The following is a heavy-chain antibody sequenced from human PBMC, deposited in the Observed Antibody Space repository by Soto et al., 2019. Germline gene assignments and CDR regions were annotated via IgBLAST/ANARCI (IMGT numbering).Heavy chain of an antibody. V-gene: IGHV1-8*01. J-gene: IGHJ4*02. CDR1: GYTFTSYD. CDR3: ATSDDSSGYSIYYFDY. D-gene: IGHD3-22*01. Sequence: ASVKVSCKASGYTFTSYDIDLVREATGQGLEWMGWMNPNSGNTGYAQKFQGRVTMTRNTSISTAYMELSSLRSEDTAVYYCATSDDSSGYSIYYFDYWGQGTLVTVSS. CDR2: MNPNSGNT.